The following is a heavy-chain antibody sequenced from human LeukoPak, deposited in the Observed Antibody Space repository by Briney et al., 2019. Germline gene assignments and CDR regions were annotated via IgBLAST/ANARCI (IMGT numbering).Heavy chain of an antibody. Sequence: GGSLRLSWAASGFTFNNYWMGWARQTPGKGLGWVVNIKTDGSATYYVDSVKGRFTVSRDNAQNSLYLHMNSRRVQDTAVYYCARHGSYSLDFWGQGTLVTVSS. J-gene: IGHJ4*02. CDR1: GFTFNNYW. CDR3: ARHGSYSLDF. V-gene: IGHV3-7*01. CDR2: IKTDGSAT. D-gene: IGHD1-26*01.